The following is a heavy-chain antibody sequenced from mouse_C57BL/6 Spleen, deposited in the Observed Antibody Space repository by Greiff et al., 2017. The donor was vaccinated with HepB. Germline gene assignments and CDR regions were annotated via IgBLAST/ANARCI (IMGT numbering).Heavy chain of an antibody. CDR3: AREDYYGGFDY. D-gene: IGHD1-1*01. Sequence: QVQLQQPGAELVKPGASVKLSCKASGYTFTSYWMHWVKQRPGQGLEWIGMIHPNSGSTNYNEKFKSKATLTVDKSSSTAYMKLSSLTSEDSAVYYCAREDYYGGFDYWGQGTTLTVSS. J-gene: IGHJ2*01. CDR1: GYTFTSYW. V-gene: IGHV1-64*01. CDR2: IHPNSGST.